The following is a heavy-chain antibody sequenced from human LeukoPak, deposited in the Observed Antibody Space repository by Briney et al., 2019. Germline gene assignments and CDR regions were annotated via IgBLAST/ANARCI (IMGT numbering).Heavy chain of an antibody. CDR1: GGSIRSSSYY. CDR3: ASEVRFGELPFDY. Sequence: SETLSLTCTVSGGSIRSSSYYWGWIRQPPGKGLEWIGSIYYSGSTYYNPSLKSRVTISVDTSKNQFSLKLSSVTAADTAVYYCASEVRFGELPFDYWGQGTLVTVSS. CDR2: IYYSGST. V-gene: IGHV4-39*01. D-gene: IGHD3-10*01. J-gene: IGHJ4*02.